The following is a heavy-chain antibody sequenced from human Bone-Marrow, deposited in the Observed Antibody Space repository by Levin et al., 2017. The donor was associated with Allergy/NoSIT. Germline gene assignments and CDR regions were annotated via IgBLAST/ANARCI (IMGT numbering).Heavy chain of an antibody. Sequence: SETLSLTCTVSGGSISSGGYFWSWIRQHPGKGLEWIGYMYYSGSTDYNPSLKSRVIISVDTSKNQFSLKLSSVTAADTAEYYCARSGSTAYYYGLDVWGQGTTVTVSS. CDR1: GGSISSGGYF. D-gene: IGHD3-16*01. V-gene: IGHV4-31*03. J-gene: IGHJ6*02. CDR3: ARSGSTAYYYGLDV. CDR2: MYYSGST.